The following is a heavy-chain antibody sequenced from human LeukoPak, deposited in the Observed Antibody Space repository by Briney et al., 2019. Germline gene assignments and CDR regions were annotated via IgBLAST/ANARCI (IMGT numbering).Heavy chain of an antibody. Sequence: GGSLRLSCAASGFTLSDYYMSWIRQAPGKGLECVSYISSTGTTIYYADSVKGRFTISRDNAKNSLYLQMNSLRAEDTAVYYCARDSPAQWKRYSSGGKRWFDPWGQGTLVTVSS. D-gene: IGHD6-19*01. CDR3: ARDSPAQWKRYSSGGKRWFDP. CDR2: ISSTGTTI. CDR1: GFTLSDYY. J-gene: IGHJ5*02. V-gene: IGHV3-11*01.